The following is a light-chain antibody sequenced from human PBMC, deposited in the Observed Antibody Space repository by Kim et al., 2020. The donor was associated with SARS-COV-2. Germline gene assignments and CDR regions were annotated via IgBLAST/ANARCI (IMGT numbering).Light chain of an antibody. V-gene: IGKV3-15*01. Sequence: IVMTQSPATLSVSPGEGVTLSCRADQSVSNNLAWYQQQPGQAPRLLIHGASTRAAGIPARFSGSGSGTEFTLTISSLQSEDSAVYYCQQYNDRTLITVGGGTKV. CDR1: QSVSNN. CDR2: GAS. J-gene: IGKJ4*01. CDR3: QQYNDRTLIT.